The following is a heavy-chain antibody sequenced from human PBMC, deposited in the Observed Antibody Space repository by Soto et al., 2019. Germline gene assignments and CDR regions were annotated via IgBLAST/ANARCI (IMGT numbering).Heavy chain of an antibody. D-gene: IGHD6-13*01. CDR2: IGGSGGYT. J-gene: IGHJ4*02. CDR3: ARDSLGGYSGSWPGRDY. Sequence: GGSLRLSCAASGFTFRSFAMSWVRQAPGKGLEWVSVIGGSGGYTYYADSVKGRFTISRDNSKNTVYLQMNSVRAEDTAVYYCARDSLGGYSGSWPGRDYWGQGTLVTVSS. CDR1: GFTFRSFA. V-gene: IGHV3-23*01.